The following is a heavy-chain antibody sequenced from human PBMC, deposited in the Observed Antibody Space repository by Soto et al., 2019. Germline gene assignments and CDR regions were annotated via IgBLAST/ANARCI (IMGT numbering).Heavy chain of an antibody. J-gene: IGHJ6*02. Sequence: PGGSLRLSCAASGSSFNTSGMHWVRQAPGKGLEWVAVIAFDGSQEFYGDSVRGRFTISRDNSKNTLFLQMKSLTPEDTAVYYCATKVRVTNYLYYGMDVWGQGTTVTVSS. V-gene: IGHV3-30*03. CDR2: IAFDGSQE. CDR3: ATKVRVTNYLYYGMDV. D-gene: IGHD2-21*02. CDR1: GSSFNTSG.